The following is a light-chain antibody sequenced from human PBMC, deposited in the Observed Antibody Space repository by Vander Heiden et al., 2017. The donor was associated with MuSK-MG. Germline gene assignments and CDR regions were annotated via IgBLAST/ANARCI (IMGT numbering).Light chain of an antibody. CDR2: AAS. CDR3: HQRHNSPYT. V-gene: IGKV1-39*01. CDR1: QSISSY. Sequence: IQMTPAPSSLSASVGDRVTITCRASQSISSYLNWYQQKPGKAPKLLIYAASSLQSGVPSRFSGSGSGTDFTLPISCLQPEDFSTYNYHQRHNSPYTFGQGTKLEIK. J-gene: IGKJ2*01.